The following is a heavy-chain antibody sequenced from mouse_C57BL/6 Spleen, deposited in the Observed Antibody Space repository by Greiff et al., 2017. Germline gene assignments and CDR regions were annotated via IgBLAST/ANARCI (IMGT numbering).Heavy chain of an antibody. D-gene: IGHD1-1*01. CDR2: IYPRDGST. J-gene: IGHJ3*01. Sequence: QVQLQQSGPELVKPGASVKLSCKASGYTFTSYDINWVKQRPGQGLEWIGWIYPRDGSTKYNEKFKGKATLTVDTSSSTAYMELHSLTSEDSAVYFCASSGYYGSSPAWFAYWGQGTLVTVSA. V-gene: IGHV1-85*01. CDR3: ASSGYYGSSPAWFAY. CDR1: GYTFTSYD.